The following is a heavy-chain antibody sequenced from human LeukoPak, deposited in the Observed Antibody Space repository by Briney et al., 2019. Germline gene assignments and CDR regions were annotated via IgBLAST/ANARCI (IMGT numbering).Heavy chain of an antibody. J-gene: IGHJ5*02. CDR3: ATQITMIVVEDNWFDP. Sequence: ASVKVSCKVSGYTLTELSMHWVRQAPGKGLEWMGGCDPEDGETIYAQKFQGRVTMTEDTSTDTAYMELSSLRSEDTAVYYCATQITMIVVEDNWFDPWGQGTLVTVSS. CDR1: GYTLTELS. V-gene: IGHV1-24*01. CDR2: CDPEDGET. D-gene: IGHD3-22*01.